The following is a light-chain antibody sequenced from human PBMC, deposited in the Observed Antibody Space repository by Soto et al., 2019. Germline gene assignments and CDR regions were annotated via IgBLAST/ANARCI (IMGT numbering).Light chain of an antibody. J-gene: IGKJ5*01. CDR1: QGISSW. CDR2: KAS. Sequence: DIQMTQSPSSVSASVGGRVTITCRASQGISSWLAWYQQKPGKAPKLMIYKASSLESGVPSRFSGSGSGTECTLTINSLQADDVATYYCQQHNSFSITFGQGTRLEIK. V-gene: IGKV1-5*03. CDR3: QQHNSFSIT.